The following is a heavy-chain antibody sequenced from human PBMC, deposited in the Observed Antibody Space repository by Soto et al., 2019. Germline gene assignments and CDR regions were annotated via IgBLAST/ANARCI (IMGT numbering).Heavy chain of an antibody. V-gene: IGHV3-23*01. Sequence: EVQLLESGGGLVQPGGSLRLSCAVSGFTFSSFAMSWVRQAPGKGLEWVSVISSSGGTTYYTDSVKGRFTISRDNSKNTRYLQMKLRRAEDTAVYYCALAYSYACDYGGRGTLVTVSS. J-gene: IGHJ4*02. D-gene: IGHD3-16*01. CDR3: ALAYSYACDY. CDR1: GFTFSSFA. CDR2: ISSSGGTT.